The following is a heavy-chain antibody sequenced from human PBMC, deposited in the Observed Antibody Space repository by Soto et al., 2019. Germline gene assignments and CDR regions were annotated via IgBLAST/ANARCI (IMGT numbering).Heavy chain of an antibody. Sequence: PGGSLRLSCAASGFTFSSYAMSWVRQAPGKGLEWVSAISGSGGSTYYADSVKGRFTISRDNSKNTLYLQMNSLRAEDTAVYYCAKDKDIVVVPAASVFDYWGQGTLVTVSS. CDR2: ISGSGGST. D-gene: IGHD2-2*01. V-gene: IGHV3-23*01. CDR1: GFTFSSYA. J-gene: IGHJ4*02. CDR3: AKDKDIVVVPAASVFDY.